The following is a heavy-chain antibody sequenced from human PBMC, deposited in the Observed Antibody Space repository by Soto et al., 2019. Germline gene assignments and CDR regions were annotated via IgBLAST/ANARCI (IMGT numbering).Heavy chain of an antibody. CDR3: ARVVVVGAAVYFDY. J-gene: IGHJ4*02. V-gene: IGHV4-59*01. CDR1: GGSISSYY. CDR2: IYYSGST. D-gene: IGHD1-26*01. Sequence: PSETLSLTCTVSGGSISSYYWSWIRQPPGKGLEWIGYIYYSGSTNYNPSLKSRVTISVDTSKNQFSLKLSSVTAADTAVYYCARVVVVGAAVYFDYWAQGTLVTVS.